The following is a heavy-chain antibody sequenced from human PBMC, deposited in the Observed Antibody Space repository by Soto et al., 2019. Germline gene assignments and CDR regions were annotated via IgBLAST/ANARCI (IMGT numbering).Heavy chain of an antibody. D-gene: IGHD6-13*01. CDR1: GYTFTSYG. V-gene: IGHV1-18*04. Sequence: GASVKVSCKASGYTFTSYGISWVRQAPGQGLEWMGWISAYNGNTNYAQKLQGRVTMTTDTSTSTAYMELRSLRSDETAVYYCARVGQQMVHYYYGMDVWGQGTTVTVYS. J-gene: IGHJ6*02. CDR2: ISAYNGNT. CDR3: ARVGQQMVHYYYGMDV.